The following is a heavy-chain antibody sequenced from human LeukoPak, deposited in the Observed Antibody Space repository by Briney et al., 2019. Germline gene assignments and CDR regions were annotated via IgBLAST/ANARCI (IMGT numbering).Heavy chain of an antibody. D-gene: IGHD6-13*01. V-gene: IGHV4-59*01. CDR1: GGSISSYY. CDR2: IYYSGST. CDR3: ASVQQQLVIY. J-gene: IGHJ4*02. Sequence: PETLSLTCTVSGGSISSYYWSWIRQPPGKGLEWIGYIYYSGSTNYNPSLKSRVTISVDTSKNQFSLKLSSVTAADTAVYYCASVQQQLVIYWGQGTLVTVSS.